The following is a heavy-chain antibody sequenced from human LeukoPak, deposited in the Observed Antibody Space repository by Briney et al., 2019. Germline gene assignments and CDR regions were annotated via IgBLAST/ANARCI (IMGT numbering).Heavy chain of an antibody. CDR3: ASVPAAIMGQDWGHVDY. V-gene: IGHV1-24*01. CDR2: FDPEDGET. Sequence: ASVKVSCKVSGYTLTELSMHWVRQAPGKGLEWMGGFDPEDGETIYAQKFQGRVTMTEDTSTDTAYMELSSLRSEDTAVYYCASVPAAIMGQDWGHVDYWGQGTLVTVSS. D-gene: IGHD2-2*02. CDR1: GYTLTELS. J-gene: IGHJ4*02.